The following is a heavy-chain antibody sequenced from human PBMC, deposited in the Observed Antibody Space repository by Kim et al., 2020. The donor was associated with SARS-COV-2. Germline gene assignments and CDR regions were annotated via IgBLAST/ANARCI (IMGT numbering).Heavy chain of an antibody. CDR1: GYIFTNYG. J-gene: IGHJ4*02. CDR2: ITAFNGNT. V-gene: IGHV1-18*01. D-gene: IGHD5-12*01. CDR3: ARDSRRVYERDPRDYLDY. Sequence: ASVKVSCKTSGYIFTNYGISWVRQAPGQGFEWMGCITAFNGNTKFAQQFQGRVTMTTDTSTSTAFMELWSLRSDDTAGYYCARDSRRVYERDPRDYLDYWGQGTQVTVSS.